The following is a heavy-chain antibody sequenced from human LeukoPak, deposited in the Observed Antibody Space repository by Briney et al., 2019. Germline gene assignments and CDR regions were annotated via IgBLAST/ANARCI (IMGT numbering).Heavy chain of an antibody. D-gene: IGHD5-12*01. CDR3: AAYSGYDRYYYGMDV. J-gene: IGHJ6*02. CDR2: IYHSGST. CDR1: GGSISSGGYS. Sequence: SETLSLTCAVSGGSISSGGYSWSWIRQPPGKGLEWIGYIYHSGSTYYNPSLKSRVTISVDRSKNQFSLKLSSVTAADTAEYYCAAYSGYDRYYYGMDVWGQGTTVTVSS. V-gene: IGHV4-30-2*01.